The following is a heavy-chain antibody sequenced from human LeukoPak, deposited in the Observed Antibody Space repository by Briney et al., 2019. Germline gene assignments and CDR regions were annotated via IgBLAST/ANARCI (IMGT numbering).Heavy chain of an antibody. J-gene: IGHJ4*02. CDR2: ISGDGSGT. CDR1: GFTFSNYW. D-gene: IGHD2-2*01. V-gene: IGHV3-74*01. Sequence: GGSLRLSCEASGFTFSNYWMHWVLQAPGKGLVWVSRISGDGSGTSYADSVKRRFTISRDNAKNTVFLQMNSLRAEDTAVYYCARDFTWANFQSSTYVVDNWGQGTLVTVSS. CDR3: ARDFTWANFQSSTYVVDN.